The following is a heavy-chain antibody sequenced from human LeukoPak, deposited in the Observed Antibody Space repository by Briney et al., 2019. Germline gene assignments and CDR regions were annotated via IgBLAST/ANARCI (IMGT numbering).Heavy chain of an antibody. Sequence: SETLSLTCTVSGYSISSGYYWGWIRQPPGKGLEWIGSIYLSGSTYYNPSLKSRVTISVDTSKNQFSLKLSSVTAADTAVYYCARAPQWLLDYWGQGTLVTVSS. V-gene: IGHV4-38-2*02. CDR2: IYLSGST. D-gene: IGHD6-19*01. CDR1: GYSISSGYY. CDR3: ARAPQWLLDY. J-gene: IGHJ4*02.